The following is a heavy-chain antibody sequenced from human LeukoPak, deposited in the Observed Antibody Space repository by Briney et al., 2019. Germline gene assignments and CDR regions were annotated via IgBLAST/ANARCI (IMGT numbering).Heavy chain of an antibody. D-gene: IGHD3-16*02. J-gene: IGHJ4*02. Sequence: GGSLRLSCAASGFTFSSYGMHWVRQAPGKGLEWVANIKQDGSEKYYVDSVKGRFTISRDNAKNSLYLQMNSLRAEDTAVYYCARDNMITFAGVIVYLDYWGQGTLVTVSS. CDR1: GFTFSSYG. CDR3: ARDNMITFAGVIVYLDY. CDR2: IKQDGSEK. V-gene: IGHV3-7*01.